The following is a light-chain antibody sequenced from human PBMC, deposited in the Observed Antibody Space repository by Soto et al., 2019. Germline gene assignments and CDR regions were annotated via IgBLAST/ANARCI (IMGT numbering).Light chain of an antibody. J-gene: IGLJ1*01. CDR2: RDT. CDR1: NIGSKN. Sequence: SSELTQPLSVSVALGQTARITCGGSNIGSKNVHWYQQKSGQAPVLVIYRDTNRPSGIPERFSGSNSGNTATLTSSRAQAGDEADYYCQVWDSSTGVFGTGTKLTVL. V-gene: IGLV3-9*01. CDR3: QVWDSSTGV.